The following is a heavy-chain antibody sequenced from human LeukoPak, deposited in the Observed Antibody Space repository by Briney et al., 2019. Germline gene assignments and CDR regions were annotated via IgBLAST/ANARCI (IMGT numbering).Heavy chain of an antibody. CDR1: GGSISSGSYY. Sequence: KPSETLSLTCTVSGGSISSGSYYWSWIRQPAGKGLEWIGRIYTSGSTNYNPSLKSRVTISVDTSKNQFSLKLSSVTAADTAVYYCARGVQGSGNSVFDYWGQGTLVTVSS. J-gene: IGHJ4*02. D-gene: IGHD3-10*01. CDR3: ARGVQGSGNSVFDY. V-gene: IGHV4-61*02. CDR2: IYTSGST.